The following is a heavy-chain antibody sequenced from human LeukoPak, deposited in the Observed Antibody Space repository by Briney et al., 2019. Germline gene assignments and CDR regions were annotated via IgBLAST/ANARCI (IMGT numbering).Heavy chain of an antibody. J-gene: IGHJ4*01. CDR1: GFTFSSYS. CDR2: ISSSSTYI. Sequence: GGSLRLSCAASGFTFSSYSMNWVRQAPGKGLEWVSSISSSSTYIYFADSVKGRFTISRDNAKNSLYLQMNSLRAEDTAVYYCARDPIGYSSGWYFDYWGHGTLITVSS. CDR3: ARDPIGYSSGWYFDY. D-gene: IGHD6-19*01. V-gene: IGHV3-21*01.